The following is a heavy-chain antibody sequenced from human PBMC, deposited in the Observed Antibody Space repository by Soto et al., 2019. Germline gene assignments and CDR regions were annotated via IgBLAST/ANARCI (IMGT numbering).Heavy chain of an antibody. J-gene: IGHJ4*02. V-gene: IGHV3-7*01. CDR3: ARWGLSSGWYYLDS. Sequence: PGGSLRLSCAASGFTLSSNWMSWVRQAPGKGLEWVANIKQDGSEKYYADSVKGRFSISRDNAKKSLYLEINYVRAEDTAVYYCARWGLSSGWYYLDSWGQGTLVTVSS. CDR2: IKQDGSEK. D-gene: IGHD6-19*01. CDR1: GFTLSSNW.